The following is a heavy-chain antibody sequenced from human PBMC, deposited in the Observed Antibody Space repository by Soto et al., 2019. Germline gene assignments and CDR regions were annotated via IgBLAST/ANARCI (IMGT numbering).Heavy chain of an antibody. CDR3: SRSSSYGFSYNWFHP. CDR1: GYSFTSYW. V-gene: IGHV5-51*01. J-gene: IGHJ5*02. CDR2: IYPGDSDT. D-gene: IGHD4-17*01. Sequence: GESLKISCKGSGYSFTSYWIGWVRQMPGKGLEWMGIIYPGDSDTRYSPSFQGQVTISADKSISTAYLQWSSLKASDTAMYYCSRSSSYGFSYNWFHPRGQATLVTVSS.